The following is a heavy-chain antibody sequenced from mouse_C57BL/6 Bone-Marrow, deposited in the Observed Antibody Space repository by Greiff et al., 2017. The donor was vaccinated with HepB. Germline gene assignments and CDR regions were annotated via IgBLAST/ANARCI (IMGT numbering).Heavy chain of an antibody. CDR1: GFTFSDYG. Sequence: EVQGVESGGGLVQPGGSLKLSCAASGFTFSDYGMAWVRQAPRKGPEWVAFISNLAYSIYYADTVTGRFTISRENAKNTLYLEMSSLRSEDTAMYYCARHGGYPFAYWGPGTLVTVSA. CDR2: ISNLAYSI. D-gene: IGHD1-1*02. V-gene: IGHV5-15*01. CDR3: ARHGGYPFAY. J-gene: IGHJ3*01.